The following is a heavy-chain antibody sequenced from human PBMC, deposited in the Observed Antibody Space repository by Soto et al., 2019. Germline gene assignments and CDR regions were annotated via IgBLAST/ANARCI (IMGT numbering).Heavy chain of an antibody. J-gene: IGHJ3*02. D-gene: IGHD1-20*01. Sequence: GCLVPSCAASGSTFSIFAMSWVRQAPGKGLEWVSSIGGGDHDRYYTDSVRGRFTISRDNSKNTVFLQMNSLRAEDTAIYYCVKDRMDHNSVWDPFDIWGQGTTVTV. CDR1: GSTFSIFA. CDR3: VKDRMDHNSVWDPFDI. V-gene: IGHV3-23*01. CDR2: IGGGDHDR.